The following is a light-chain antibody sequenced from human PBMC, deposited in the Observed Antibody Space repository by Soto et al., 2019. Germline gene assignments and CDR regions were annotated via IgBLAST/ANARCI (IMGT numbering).Light chain of an antibody. CDR3: QQYTSWPIT. V-gene: IGKV3-11*01. CDR1: QTVGHS. CDR2: QAS. J-gene: IGKJ5*01. Sequence: EIVLTQSPASLSLSPGGRATLSCRASQTVGHSLAWYQHRPGQAPRLLISQASNGATGVPSRFGGSGSGTDFTLTINSLEPEDLAVYYCQQYTSWPITFGQGTRLEIK.